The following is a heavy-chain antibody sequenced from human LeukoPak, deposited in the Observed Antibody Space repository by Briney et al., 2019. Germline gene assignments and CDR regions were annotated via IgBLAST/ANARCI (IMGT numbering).Heavy chain of an antibody. CDR3: ARDLTVVAATSAYYYYYGMDV. D-gene: IGHD2-15*01. V-gene: IGHV3-48*01. Sequence: GGSLRLSCAASGFTFSSYSMNWVRQAPGKGLEWVSYISSSSSTIYYADSVKGRFTISRDNAKNSLYLQMNSLRAEDTAVYHCARDLTVVAATSAYYYYYGMDVWGQGTTVTVSS. J-gene: IGHJ6*02. CDR2: ISSSSSTI. CDR1: GFTFSSYS.